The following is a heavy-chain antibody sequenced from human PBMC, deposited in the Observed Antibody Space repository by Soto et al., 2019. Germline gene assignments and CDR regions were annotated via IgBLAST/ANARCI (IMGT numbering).Heavy chain of an antibody. CDR1: GFTFSSYA. CDR2: ISGSGGST. CDR3: ANAVNMGGDY. D-gene: IGHD1-26*01. V-gene: IGHV3-23*01. J-gene: IGHJ4*02. Sequence: EVQLLESGGGLVQPGGSLRLSCAASGFTFSSYAMSWVRHAPGTGLEWVSAISGSGGSTYYADSVKGRFTISRDNSKNTLYRQMNSLRAEDTAVYYCANAVNMGGDYWGQGTLVTVSS.